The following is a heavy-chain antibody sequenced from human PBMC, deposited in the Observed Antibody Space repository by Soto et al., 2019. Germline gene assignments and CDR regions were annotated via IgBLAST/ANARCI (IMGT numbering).Heavy chain of an antibody. J-gene: IGHJ5*02. Sequence: QVQLQESGPRLVKPSQTLSLTCTVSGGSINTGGYYWGWIRQLPGEGLEWIGHVFYTGTAFYNPSLKSRSAISIDTSANQFFLQMGSVTAADTAIYYCARRRDETVDTVFNWFDPWGQGILVTGSS. CDR3: ARRRDETVDTVFNWFDP. CDR2: VFYTGTA. V-gene: IGHV4-31*03. D-gene: IGHD1-1*01. CDR1: GGSINTGGYY.